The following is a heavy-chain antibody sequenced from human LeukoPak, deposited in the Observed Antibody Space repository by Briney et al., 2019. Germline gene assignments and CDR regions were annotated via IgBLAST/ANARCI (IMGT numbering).Heavy chain of an antibody. CDR1: GFTFSDHH. J-gene: IGHJ4*02. Sequence: GGSLRLSCAASGFTFSDHHMDWVRLAPGKGLEWVGRIKNKANSYSTEYAASVKGRFTISRDDSKNSLYLQMNSLRSEDTALYYCTRVRLGAATRYFDYWGQGTLVTVSS. D-gene: IGHD1-26*01. CDR3: TRVRLGAATRYFDY. CDR2: IKNKANSYST. V-gene: IGHV3-72*01.